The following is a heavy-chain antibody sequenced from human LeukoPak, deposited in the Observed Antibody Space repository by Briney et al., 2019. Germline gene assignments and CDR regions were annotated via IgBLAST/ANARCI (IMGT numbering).Heavy chain of an antibody. J-gene: IGHJ3*02. CDR3: ARVGYNSAFDI. CDR2: IFYSGNT. V-gene: IGHV4-59*01. CDR1: GGSISTYY. Sequence: SGTLSLTCTVSGGSISTYYWGLIRQPPGKGLEWIGYIFYSGNTNYNPSLKSRVTISVDTSKNQFSLKLSSVTAADTAVYYCARVGYNSAFDIWGQGTMVTVSS. D-gene: IGHD5-24*01.